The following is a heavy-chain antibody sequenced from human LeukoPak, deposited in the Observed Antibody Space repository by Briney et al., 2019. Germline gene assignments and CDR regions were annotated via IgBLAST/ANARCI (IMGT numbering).Heavy chain of an antibody. Sequence: GGSLRLSCAASGFTFSSYAMSWVRQAPGKGLEWVSAISGSGGRTYYADSVKGRFTISRDNSKNTLYLQMNSLTTEDTTVYYCAREADEENFFDYWGQGTLVTVSS. CDR2: ISGSGGRT. V-gene: IGHV3-23*01. CDR3: AREADEENFFDY. J-gene: IGHJ4*02. CDR1: GFTFSSYA.